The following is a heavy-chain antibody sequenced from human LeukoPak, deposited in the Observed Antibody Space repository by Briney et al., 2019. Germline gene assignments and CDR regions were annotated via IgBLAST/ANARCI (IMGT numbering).Heavy chain of an antibody. V-gene: IGHV4-30-4*08. Sequence: PSQTLSLTCSVSGGFISSGGYYWTWIRQPSGKGLECIGYIYYSGSTYYNPSLKSRVTMSIDTSRNEFSLKVTSVTAADTAVYYCARIQGNGAYGWDYFDYWGQGALVTVSS. D-gene: IGHD5-18*01. CDR3: ARIQGNGAYGWDYFDY. CDR2: IYYSGST. CDR1: GGFISSGGYY. J-gene: IGHJ4*02.